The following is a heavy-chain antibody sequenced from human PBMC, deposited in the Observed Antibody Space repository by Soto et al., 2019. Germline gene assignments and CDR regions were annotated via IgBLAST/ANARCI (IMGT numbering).Heavy chain of an antibody. CDR3: AIIATSGGGDAFDI. V-gene: IGHV3-30-3*01. Sequence: QVHLVECGGGVVQPGRSLRLTCAASGFTFSNYAMHWVRQAPGKGLEWVAAILSDEINKYSADSVKGRFTISRDNSKNTLYLQMNSLRPEDTAVYYCAIIATSGGGDAFDIWVQGTMVTVSS. D-gene: IGHD6-13*01. J-gene: IGHJ3*02. CDR1: GFTFSNYA. CDR2: ILSDEINK.